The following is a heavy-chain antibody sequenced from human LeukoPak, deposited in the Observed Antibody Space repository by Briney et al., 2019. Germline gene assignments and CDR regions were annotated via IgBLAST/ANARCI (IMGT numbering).Heavy chain of an antibody. Sequence: PSETLSLTCTVSGGSISNKYWSWIRQPPGKGLEWIGYIYYSGSTNYNPSLKSRVTILVDTSKNQFSLKLSSVTAADTAVYYCARRPRYYYGSGSSLPDYWGQGTLVTVSS. V-gene: IGHV4-59*12. D-gene: IGHD3-10*01. CDR3: ARRPRYYYGSGSSLPDY. CDR2: IYYSGST. J-gene: IGHJ4*02. CDR1: GGSISNKY.